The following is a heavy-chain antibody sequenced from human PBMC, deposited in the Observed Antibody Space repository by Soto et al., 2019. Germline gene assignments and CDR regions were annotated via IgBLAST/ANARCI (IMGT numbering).Heavy chain of an antibody. J-gene: IGHJ6*02. CDR2: IYYSGST. V-gene: IGHV4-39*01. D-gene: IGHD6-19*01. CDR3: ARLARAVAGTGYYYYGMDV. Sequence: SETLSLTCTVSGGSISSSSYYWGWIRQPPGKGLEWIGSIYYSGSTYYNPSLKSRVTISVDTSKNQFSLKLSSVTAADTAVYYCARLARAVAGTGYYYYGMDVWGQGTTVTVSS. CDR1: GGSISSSSYY.